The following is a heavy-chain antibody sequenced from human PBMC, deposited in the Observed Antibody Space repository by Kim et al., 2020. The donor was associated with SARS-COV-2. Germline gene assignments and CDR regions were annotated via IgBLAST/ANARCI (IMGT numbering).Heavy chain of an antibody. Sequence: GGSLRLSCAASGMTSATFASYALPWVRQAPGKGLEWVSSISADGQTTSYADSVIGRSIISTDNSKYNLYLQMNSLLVGDTALYYCGIWYHIGPNRNDYWGQGSLLTVSS. V-gene: IGHV3-23*01. CDR2: ISADGQTT. D-gene: IGHD2-21*01. CDR1: GMTSATFASYA. J-gene: IGHJ4*02. CDR3: GIWYHIGPNRNDY.